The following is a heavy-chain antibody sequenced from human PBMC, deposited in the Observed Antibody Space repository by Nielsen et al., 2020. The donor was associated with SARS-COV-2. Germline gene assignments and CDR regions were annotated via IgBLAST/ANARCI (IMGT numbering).Heavy chain of an antibody. V-gene: IGHV1-69*13. CDR1: GGTFSSYA. D-gene: IGHD6-13*01. CDR3: ATAPGIAAATTGWFDP. Sequence: SVKVSCKASGGTFSSYAISWVRQAPGQGLEWMGGIIPIFGTANYAQKFQGRVTITADESTSTAYMELSSLRSEDTAVYYCATAPGIAAATTGWFDPWDQGTLVTVSS. J-gene: IGHJ5*02. CDR2: IIPIFGTA.